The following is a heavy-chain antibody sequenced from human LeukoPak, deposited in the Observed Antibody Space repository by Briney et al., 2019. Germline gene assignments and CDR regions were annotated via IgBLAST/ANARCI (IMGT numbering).Heavy chain of an antibody. CDR3: ASAYTYVRLGDH. J-gene: IGHJ4*02. D-gene: IGHD3-16*01. V-gene: IGHV3-74*01. CDR2: TNLHGTAV. Sequence: GGSLRLSCEVSGLSFSNYWMHWVRQAPGKGLVWVACTNLHGTAVDYADSVKGRFIISRDNAKNTLFLQMNSLRVEDTAVYYCASAYTYVRLGDHWGQGTLVTVSS. CDR1: GLSFSNYW.